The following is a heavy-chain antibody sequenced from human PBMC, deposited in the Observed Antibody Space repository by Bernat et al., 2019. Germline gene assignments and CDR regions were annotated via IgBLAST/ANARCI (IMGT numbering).Heavy chain of an antibody. J-gene: IGHJ5*02. D-gene: IGHD3-10*01. V-gene: IGHV4-59*08. CDR1: GGSISSYY. CDR2: IYYSGST. Sequence: QVQLQESGPGLVKPSETLSLTCTVSGGSISSYYWSWIRQPPGKGLEWIGYIYYSGSTNYNPSLKSRVTISVDTSKNQFSLKLSSVTAADTAVYYCARHISGSYYFAPFDPWGQGTLVTVSS. CDR3: ARHISGSYYFAPFDP.